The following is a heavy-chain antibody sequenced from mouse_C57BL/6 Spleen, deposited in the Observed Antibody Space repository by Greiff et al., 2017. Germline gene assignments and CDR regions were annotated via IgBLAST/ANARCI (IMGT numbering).Heavy chain of an antibody. CDR1: GYTFTSYW. D-gene: IGHD1-1*01. V-gene: IGHV1-52*01. CDR3: ASEVSWVDY. J-gene: IGHJ2*01. CDR2: IDPSDSET. Sequence: VQLQQPGTELVRPGSSVKLSCKASGYTFTSYWMRWVKQRPIQGLEWIGNIDPSDSETHYNQKFKDKATLTVDKSSSTAYMQLSSLTSEASAVYDCASEVSWVDYWGQGTTLTVSS.